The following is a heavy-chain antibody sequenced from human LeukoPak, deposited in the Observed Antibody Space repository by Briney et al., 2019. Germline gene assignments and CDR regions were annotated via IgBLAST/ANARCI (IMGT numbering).Heavy chain of an antibody. D-gene: IGHD4-17*01. J-gene: IGHJ4*02. Sequence: GASVKVSCKASGYNFSNHTLHWVRQAPGQRLEWMGWINAVDGNTKYSQNLQDKVTITRDTSASIAYMELSSLRSEDTAVYYCAVGAFDYWGQGTLVTVSS. CDR2: INAVDGNT. V-gene: IGHV1-3*01. CDR1: GYNFSNHT. CDR3: AVGAFDY.